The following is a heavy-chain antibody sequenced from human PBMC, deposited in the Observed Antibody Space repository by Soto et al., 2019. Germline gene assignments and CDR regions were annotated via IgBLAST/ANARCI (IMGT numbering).Heavy chain of an antibody. V-gene: IGHV1-18*04. CDR3: ARADREWIQLWMFDS. CDR1: GYTFTSYG. J-gene: IGHJ4*02. CDR2: ISAYNGNT. Sequence: QVQLVQSGAEVKKPGASVKVSCKASGYTFTSYGISWVRQAPGQGLEWMGWISAYNGNTNYAQKLQGRVTKTTDTSTRTASVELRSLRSDDTAVYYCARADREWIQLWMFDSWGQGNLGTVSS. D-gene: IGHD5-18*01.